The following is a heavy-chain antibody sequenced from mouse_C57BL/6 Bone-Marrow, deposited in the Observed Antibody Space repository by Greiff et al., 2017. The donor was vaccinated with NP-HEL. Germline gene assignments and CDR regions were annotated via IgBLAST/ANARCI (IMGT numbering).Heavy chain of an antibody. CDR3: ARQDDYDGYAMDY. CDR1: GFTFSDYY. J-gene: IGHJ4*01. Sequence: EVKLVESGGGLVQPGGSLKLSCAASGFTFSDYYMYWVRQTPEKRLEWVAYISNGGGSTYYPDTVKGRFTISRDNAKNTLYLQMSRLKSEDTAMYYCARQDDYDGYAMDYWGQGTSVTVSS. D-gene: IGHD2-4*01. V-gene: IGHV5-12*01. CDR2: ISNGGGST.